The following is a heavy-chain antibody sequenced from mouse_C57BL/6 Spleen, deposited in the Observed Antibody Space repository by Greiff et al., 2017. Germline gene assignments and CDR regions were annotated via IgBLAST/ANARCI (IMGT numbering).Heavy chain of an antibody. Sequence: VKLMESGPELVKPGASVKISCKASGYAFSSSWMNWVKQRPGKGLEWIGRIYPGDGDTNYNGKFKGKATLTADKSSSTAYMQLSCLTSEDAAVYFCASRDSSGWFAYWGQGTLVTVSA. CDR2: IYPGDGDT. D-gene: IGHD3-2*02. CDR3: ASRDSSGWFAY. CDR1: GYAFSSSW. V-gene: IGHV1-82*01. J-gene: IGHJ3*01.